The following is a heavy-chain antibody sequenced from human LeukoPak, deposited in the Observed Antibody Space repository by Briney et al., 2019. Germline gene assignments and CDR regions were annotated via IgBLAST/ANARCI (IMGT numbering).Heavy chain of an antibody. V-gene: IGHV4-59*01. Sequence: SETLSLTCTVAGGSISSYYWSWIRQPPGKGLEWIGYIYYTGSTNYNPSLKSRVTISLDTSKNQFSLKLSSVTAADTAVYYCARVSSGSTADFDYWGQGTLVSVSS. CDR2: IYYTGST. CDR1: GGSISSYY. D-gene: IGHD6-19*01. CDR3: ARVSSGSTADFDY. J-gene: IGHJ4*02.